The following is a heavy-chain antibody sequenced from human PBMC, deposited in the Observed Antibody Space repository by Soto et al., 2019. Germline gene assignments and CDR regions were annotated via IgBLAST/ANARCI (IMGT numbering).Heavy chain of an antibody. CDR3: AKDLTMIRGVIYYGMDV. CDR1: GFTFSSYA. Sequence: EVQLLESGGGLVQPGGSLRLSCAASGFTFSSYAMSWVRQAPGQGLEWVSVITRGGSTDYADSVKGRFTISRDNSENTLYLQTNSLRAEDTAVYCCAKDLTMIRGVIYYGMDVWGRGATVTVSS. CDR2: ITRGGST. D-gene: IGHD3-10*01. V-gene: IGHV3-23*01. J-gene: IGHJ6*02.